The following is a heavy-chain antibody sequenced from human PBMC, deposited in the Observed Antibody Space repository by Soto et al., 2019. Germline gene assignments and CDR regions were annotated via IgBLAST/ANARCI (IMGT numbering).Heavy chain of an antibody. Sequence: PGGSLRLSCAASGFTFISYAVSWGRQAPGKGPEWISSISGSGSTIYYADSVKGRFTISRDNSKNTLYLQMSSLRAEDTAVYYCAKVFYYYDSSGYYYFDYWGQGTLVTVSS. CDR3: AKVFYYYDSSGYYYFDY. CDR1: GFTFISYA. CDR2: ISGSGSTI. D-gene: IGHD3-22*01. J-gene: IGHJ4*02. V-gene: IGHV3-23*01.